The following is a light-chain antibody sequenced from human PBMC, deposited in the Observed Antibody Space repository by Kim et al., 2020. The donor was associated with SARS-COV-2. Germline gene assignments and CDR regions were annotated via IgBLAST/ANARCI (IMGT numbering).Light chain of an antibody. J-gene: IGLJ3*02. CDR3: QAWDSSTGV. V-gene: IGLV3-1*01. CDR1: KLGDKY. Sequence: VSTGQTASITCSGDKLGDKYVCWYQQKPGQSPVRVIYEDSRRPSGIPGRFLGTNSGNTATLTISGTQAMDEADYYCQAWDSSTGVFGGGTQLTVL. CDR2: EDS.